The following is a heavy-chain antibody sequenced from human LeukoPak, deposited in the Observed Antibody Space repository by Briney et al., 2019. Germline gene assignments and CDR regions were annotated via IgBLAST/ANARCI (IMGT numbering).Heavy chain of an antibody. CDR3: ARAYTMIDYYYYYYMDV. J-gene: IGHJ6*03. Sequence: GGSLRLSCAASGFTFDDYGMSWVRQAPGKGLEWVSGINWNGGSTGYADPVKGRFTISRDNAKNSLYLQMNSLRAEDTALYYCARAYTMIDYYYYYYMDVWGKGTTVTVSS. D-gene: IGHD3-22*01. CDR1: GFTFDDYG. V-gene: IGHV3-20*04. CDR2: INWNGGST.